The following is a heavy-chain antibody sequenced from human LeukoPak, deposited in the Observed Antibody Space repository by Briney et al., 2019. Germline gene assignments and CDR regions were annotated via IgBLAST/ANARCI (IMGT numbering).Heavy chain of an antibody. CDR2: ISWNSGSI. V-gene: IGHV3-9*01. CDR1: GFTFDDYA. CDR3: AKGSKLLVITRDHHMDV. J-gene: IGHJ6*03. Sequence: GGSLRLSCAASGFTFDDYAMHWVRQGPGKGLEWVSGISWNSGSIGYADSVKGRFTISRDNSKNTLYLQMSSLRAEDTAVYYCAKGSKLLVITRDHHMDVWGKGTTVTISS. D-gene: IGHD3-22*01.